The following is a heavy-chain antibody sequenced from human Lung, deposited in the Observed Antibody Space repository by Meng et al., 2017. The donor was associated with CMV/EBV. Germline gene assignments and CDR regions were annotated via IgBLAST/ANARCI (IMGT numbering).Heavy chain of an antibody. J-gene: IGHJ5*02. CDR2: IYHSGST. CDR3: ARSSSTVFWFDP. Sequence: LSXTVSGYSLSSGYYWGWIRQPPGKGLEWIGSIYHSGSTYYNPSLKSRVTISVDTSKNQFSLKVSSVTAADTAVYHCARSSSTVFWFDPWGQGTLVTVSS. CDR1: GYSLSSGYY. V-gene: IGHV4-38-2*02. D-gene: IGHD4-11*01.